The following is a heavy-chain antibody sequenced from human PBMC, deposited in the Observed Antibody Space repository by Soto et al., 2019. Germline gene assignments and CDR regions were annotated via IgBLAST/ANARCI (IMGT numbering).Heavy chain of an antibody. V-gene: IGHV3-33*01. CDR3: ARDPGYGGNHWGSYYYYYGMDV. J-gene: IGHJ6*02. D-gene: IGHD7-27*01. Sequence: GGSLRLSCAASGFTFSSYGMHWVRQAPGKGLEWVAVIWYDGSNKYYADSVKGRFTISRDNSKNTLYLQMNSLRAEDTAVYYCARDPGYGGNHWGSYYYYYGMDVWGQGTTVTVSS. CDR1: GFTFSSYG. CDR2: IWYDGSNK.